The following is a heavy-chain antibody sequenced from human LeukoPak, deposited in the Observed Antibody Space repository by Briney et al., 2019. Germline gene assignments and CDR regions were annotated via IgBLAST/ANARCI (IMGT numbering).Heavy chain of an antibody. Sequence: SETLSLTCTVSGYSISSGYYWGWIRQPPGKGLEWIGSIYHSGSTYYNPSLKSRVTISVDTSKNQFSLKLSSVTAADTAVYYCARRIYDFWSGYYTPKAFDYWGQGTLVTVSS. CDR3: ARRIYDFWSGYYTPKAFDY. CDR1: GYSISSGYY. CDR2: IYHSGST. V-gene: IGHV4-38-2*02. J-gene: IGHJ4*02. D-gene: IGHD3-3*01.